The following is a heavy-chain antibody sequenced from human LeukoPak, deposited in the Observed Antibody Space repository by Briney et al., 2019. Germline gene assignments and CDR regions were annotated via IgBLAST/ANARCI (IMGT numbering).Heavy chain of an antibody. CDR1: GGSISSSSYY. J-gene: IGHJ4*02. CDR2: IYYSGST. V-gene: IGHV4-39*07. Sequence: SETLSLTCTVSGGSISSSSYYWGWIRQPPGKGLEWIGSIYYSGSTYYNPSLKSRVTISVDTSKNQFSLKLSSVTAADTAVYYCVRDRDFWSGYFDYWGRGTLVTVSS. CDR3: VRDRDFWSGYFDY. D-gene: IGHD3-3*01.